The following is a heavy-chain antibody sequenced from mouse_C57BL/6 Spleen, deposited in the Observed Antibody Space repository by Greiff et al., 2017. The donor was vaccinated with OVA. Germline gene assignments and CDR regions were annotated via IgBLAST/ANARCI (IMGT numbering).Heavy chain of an antibody. J-gene: IGHJ2*01. D-gene: IGHD2-4*01. Sequence: EVQLQQSGPGLVKPSQSLSLTCSVTGYSITSGYYWNWIRQFPGNKLEWMGYISYDGSNNYNPSLKNRISITRDTSKNQFFLKLNSVTTEDTATYYCARAGYDYVGGYWGQGTTLTVSS. V-gene: IGHV3-6*01. CDR3: ARAGYDYVGGY. CDR2: ISYDGSN. CDR1: GYSITSGYY.